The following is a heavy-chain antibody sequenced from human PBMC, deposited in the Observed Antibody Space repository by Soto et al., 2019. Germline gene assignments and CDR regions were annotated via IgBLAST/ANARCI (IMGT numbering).Heavy chain of an antibody. CDR1: GGTFSSYA. CDR3: ARAAPFIVAPTYYYYGMDV. CDR2: TIPIFGTA. D-gene: IGHD5-12*01. Sequence: QVQLVQSGAEVKKPGSSVKVSCKASGGTFSSYAISWVRQAPGQGLEWMGGTIPIFGTANYAQKFQGRVTITADESTSTAYMELSSLRSEDTAVYYCARAAPFIVAPTYYYYGMDVWGQGTTVTVSS. V-gene: IGHV1-69*01. J-gene: IGHJ6*02.